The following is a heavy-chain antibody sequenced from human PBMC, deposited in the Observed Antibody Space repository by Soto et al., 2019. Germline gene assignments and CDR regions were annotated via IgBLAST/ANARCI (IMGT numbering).Heavy chain of an antibody. V-gene: IGHV3-15*07. J-gene: IGHJ4*02. D-gene: IGHD2-15*01. CDR2: IKSKTDGGTT. Sequence: EVQLVESGGGLVKPGGSLRLSCAASGFTFSNAWMNWVRQAPGKGLEWVGRIKSKTDGGTTDYAAPVKGRFTISRDDSKNTLYLQMNSLKTEDTAVYYCTMGPGYCSGGSCYGGYWGQGTLLTVSS. CDR3: TMGPGYCSGGSCYGGY. CDR1: GFTFSNAW.